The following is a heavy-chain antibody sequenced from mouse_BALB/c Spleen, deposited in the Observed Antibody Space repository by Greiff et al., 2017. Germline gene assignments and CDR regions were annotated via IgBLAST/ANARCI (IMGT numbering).Heavy chain of an antibody. V-gene: IGHV2-6-7*01. CDR3: ARAYGYPYYYAMDY. D-gene: IGHD2-2*01. CDR2: IWGDGST. Sequence: QVQLKESGPGLVAPSQSLSITCTVSGFSLTGYGVNWVRQPPGKGLEWLGMIWGDGSTDYNSALKSRLSISKDNSKSQVFLKMNSLQTDDTARYYCARAYGYPYYYAMDYWGQGTSVTVSS. CDR1: GFSLTGYG. J-gene: IGHJ4*01.